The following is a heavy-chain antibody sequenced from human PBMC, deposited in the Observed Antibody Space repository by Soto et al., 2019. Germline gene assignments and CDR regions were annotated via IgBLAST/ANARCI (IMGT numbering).Heavy chain of an antibody. J-gene: IGHJ5*02. D-gene: IGHD3-22*01. CDR3: ARDTYYYDSSGYLDDP. CDR2: IIPIFGTA. Sequence: ASVKVSCKASGGTFSSYAISWVRQAPGQGLEWMGGIIPIFGTANYAQKFQGRVTITADESTSTAYMELSSLRSEDTAVYYCARDTYYYDSSGYLDDPWGQGTLVTVSS. CDR1: GGTFSSYA. V-gene: IGHV1-69*13.